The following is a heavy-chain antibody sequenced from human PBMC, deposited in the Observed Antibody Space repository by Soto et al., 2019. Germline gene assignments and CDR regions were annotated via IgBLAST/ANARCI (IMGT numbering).Heavy chain of an antibody. CDR1: GFTFISSF. Sequence: GSLRLSCVASGFTFISSFMGWIRQAPGKGLEWVANINQDGGVTYYVDSVEGRFTISRDNTKDSLYLQMNSLRGEDTAIYYCARYYRGSGRYFFDYWGQGTPVTVSS. D-gene: IGHD6-19*01. CDR2: INQDGGVT. V-gene: IGHV3-7*03. CDR3: ARYYRGSGRYFFDY. J-gene: IGHJ4*02.